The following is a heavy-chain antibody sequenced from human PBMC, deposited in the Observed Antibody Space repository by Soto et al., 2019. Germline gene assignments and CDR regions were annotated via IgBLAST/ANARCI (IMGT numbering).Heavy chain of an antibody. Sequence: SVKVSCKASGGTFSSYAISWVRQAPGQGLEWMGGIIPIFGTANYAQKFQGRVTITADESTSTAYMELSSLRSEDTAVYYCARGTIDCISTSCYFYYYYGMDVWG. D-gene: IGHD2-2*01. CDR2: IIPIFGTA. V-gene: IGHV1-69*13. CDR3: ARGTIDCISTSCYFYYYYGMDV. CDR1: GGTFSSYA. J-gene: IGHJ6*02.